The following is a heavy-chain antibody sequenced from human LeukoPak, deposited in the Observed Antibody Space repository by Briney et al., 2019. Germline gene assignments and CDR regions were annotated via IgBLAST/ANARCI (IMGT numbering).Heavy chain of an antibody. CDR3: ARGGYCSGGSCYSSTWFDP. D-gene: IGHD2-15*01. J-gene: IGHJ5*02. Sequence: SETLSLTCTVSGGSVSSANYYWTWIRQPPGKGLQWIGYMYYTGSTNYNPSLKSRVTISVDTSKKQFSLKLSSVTAADTAVCYCARGGYCSGGSCYSSTWFDPWGQGTLVTVSS. CDR2: MYYTGST. CDR1: GGSVSSANYY. V-gene: IGHV4-61*01.